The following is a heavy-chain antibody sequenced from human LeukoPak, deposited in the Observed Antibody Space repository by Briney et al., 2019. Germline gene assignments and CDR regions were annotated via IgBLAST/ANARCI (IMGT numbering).Heavy chain of an antibody. V-gene: IGHV4-59*01. CDR2: IYYSGSS. J-gene: IGHJ3*02. Sequence: SETLFLTCNVSGGSISGYHWSWIRQPPGKGLEWLGYIYYSGSSNYNPSLKSRVTISADTSKNQFSLKLSSVTAADTAVYYCARVPIFGVVTGAFDIWGQGTMVTVSS. CDR1: GGSISGYH. D-gene: IGHD3-3*01. CDR3: ARVPIFGVVTGAFDI.